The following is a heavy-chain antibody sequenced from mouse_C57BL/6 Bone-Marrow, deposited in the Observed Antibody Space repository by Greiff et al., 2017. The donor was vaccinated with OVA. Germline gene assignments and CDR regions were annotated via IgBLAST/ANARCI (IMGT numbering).Heavy chain of an antibody. J-gene: IGHJ2*01. D-gene: IGHD2-4*01. CDR3: ARGGDYDRYYFDY. Sequence: EVKLQESGPGLVKPSQSLSLTCSVTGYSITSGYYWNWIRQFPGNKLEWMGYISYDGSNNYNPSLKNRISITRDTSKNQFFLKLNSVTTEDTATYYCARGGDYDRYYFDYWGQGTTLTVSS. V-gene: IGHV3-6*01. CDR2: ISYDGSN. CDR1: GYSITSGYY.